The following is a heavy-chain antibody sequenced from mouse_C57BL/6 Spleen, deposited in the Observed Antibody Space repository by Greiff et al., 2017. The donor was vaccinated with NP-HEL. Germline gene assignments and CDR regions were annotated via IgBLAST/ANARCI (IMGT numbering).Heavy chain of an antibody. CDR2: ISYSGST. V-gene: IGHV3-1*01. Sequence: EVQVVESGPGMVKPSQSLSLTCTVTGYSITSGYDWHWIRHFPGNKLEWMGYISYSGSTNYNPSLKSRISITHDTSKNHFFLKLNSVTTEDTATYYCARGPYYYGSSYGYFDVWGTGTTVTVSS. D-gene: IGHD1-1*01. CDR3: ARGPYYYGSSYGYFDV. J-gene: IGHJ1*03. CDR1: GYSITSGYD.